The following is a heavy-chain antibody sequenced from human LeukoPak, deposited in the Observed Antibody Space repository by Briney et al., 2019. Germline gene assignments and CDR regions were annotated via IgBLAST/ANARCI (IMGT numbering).Heavy chain of an antibody. CDR1: GFTFSSYS. CDR2: ISSSSSYI. Sequence: GGSLRLSCAASGFTFSSYSMNWVRQAPGKGLEWVSSISSSSSYIYYADSVKGRFTISRDNAKNSLHLQMNSLRAEDTAVYYCARDPIQLRLDYYYGMDVWGQGTTVTVSS. D-gene: IGHD5-12*01. J-gene: IGHJ6*02. CDR3: ARDPIQLRLDYYYGMDV. V-gene: IGHV3-21*01.